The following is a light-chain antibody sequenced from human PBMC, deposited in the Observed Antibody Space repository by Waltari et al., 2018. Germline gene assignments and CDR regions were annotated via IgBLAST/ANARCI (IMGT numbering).Light chain of an antibody. J-gene: IGLJ2*01. CDR3: QSYDSSLSGVV. CDR2: TNT. CDR1: SSNIGAGYD. Sequence: QSVLTQPPSVSGAPGPRVTISCTGNSSNIGAGYDGHWYQQLPETTPKLLIYTNTIRPSGVPDRFSGSGSGTSASLAISGLQAEDEADYYCQSYDSSLSGVVFGGGTKLTVL. V-gene: IGLV1-40*01.